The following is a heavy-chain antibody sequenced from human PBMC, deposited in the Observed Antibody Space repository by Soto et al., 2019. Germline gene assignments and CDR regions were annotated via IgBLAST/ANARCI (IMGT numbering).Heavy chain of an antibody. D-gene: IGHD4-17*01. J-gene: IGHJ4*02. CDR3: ARDRGFVTTDY. Sequence: ASVKVSCKASGYTFTSYGISWVRQAPGQGLEWMGWISAYNGNTNYAQKLQGRDTMTTGTSTSTAYMGLRSLRSDDTAVYYCARDRGFVTTDYWGQGTLVTVSS. CDR1: GYTFTSYG. CDR2: ISAYNGNT. V-gene: IGHV1-18*01.